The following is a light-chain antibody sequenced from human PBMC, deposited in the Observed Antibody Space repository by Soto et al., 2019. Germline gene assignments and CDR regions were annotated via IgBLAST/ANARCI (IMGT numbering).Light chain of an antibody. CDR3: QQYNSYPS. Sequence: DIQMTQSPSTLSASVGDRVTITCRASQSISSWLVWYQQKPGKAPKLLIYKASSLESGVPSRFSGSGSGTDFTLTISSLQPDDFATYYCQQYNSYPSFGGGTKVEIK. V-gene: IGKV1-5*03. CDR1: QSISSW. J-gene: IGKJ4*01. CDR2: KAS.